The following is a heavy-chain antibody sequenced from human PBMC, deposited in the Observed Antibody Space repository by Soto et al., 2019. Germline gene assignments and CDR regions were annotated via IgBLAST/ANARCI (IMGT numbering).Heavy chain of an antibody. J-gene: IGHJ4*02. CDR2: IYYSGST. V-gene: IGHV4-61*01. Sequence: SETLSLTCTVSGGSVSSGSYYWSWIRQPPGKGLEWIGYIYYSGSTNYNPSLKSRVTISVDTSKNQFSLTLSSVTAADTAVYYCARGPPGIAVAGMFDYWGQGTLVTVSS. D-gene: IGHD6-19*01. CDR3: ARGPPGIAVAGMFDY. CDR1: GGSVSSGSYY.